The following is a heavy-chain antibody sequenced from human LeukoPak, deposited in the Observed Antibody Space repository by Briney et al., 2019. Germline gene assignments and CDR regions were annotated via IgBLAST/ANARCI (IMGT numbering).Heavy chain of an antibody. Sequence: SETLSLTCTVSGGSISSSSYYWGWIRQPPGKGLEWIGSIYYSGSTYYNPSLKSRVTISVDTSKNQFSLKLSSVTAADTAVYYCARHCSSTSCYYYFDHWGQGTLVTVSS. D-gene: IGHD2-2*01. V-gene: IGHV4-39*01. CDR2: IYYSGST. CDR1: GGSISSSSYY. CDR3: ARHCSSTSCYYYFDH. J-gene: IGHJ4*02.